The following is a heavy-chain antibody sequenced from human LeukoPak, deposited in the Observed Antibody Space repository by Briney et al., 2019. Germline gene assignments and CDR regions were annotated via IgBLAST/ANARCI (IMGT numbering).Heavy chain of an antibody. D-gene: IGHD3-22*01. Sequence: GGSLRLSCAASGFTFSGYAMSWVRQAPGKWLEWVSAISGSGGSTYYADSVKGRFTISRDNSKNTLYLQMNSLRAEDTAVYYCAKDQTYYYDSSDYYPHYWGQGTLVTVSS. CDR1: GFTFSGYA. CDR2: ISGSGGST. CDR3: AKDQTYYYDSSDYYPHY. V-gene: IGHV3-23*01. J-gene: IGHJ4*02.